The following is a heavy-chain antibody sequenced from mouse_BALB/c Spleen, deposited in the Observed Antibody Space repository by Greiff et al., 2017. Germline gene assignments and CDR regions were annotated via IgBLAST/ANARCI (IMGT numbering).Heavy chain of an antibody. V-gene: IGHV5-6-5*01. CDR1: GFTFSSYA. CDR2: ISSGGST. Sequence: EVKLVESGGGLVKPGGSLKLSCAASGFTFSSYAMSWVRQTPEKRLEWVASISSGGSTYYPDSVKGRFTISRDNARNILYLQMSSLRSEDTAMYYCARGGITTATLYAMDYWGQGTSVTVSS. J-gene: IGHJ4*01. CDR3: ARGGITTATLYAMDY. D-gene: IGHD1-2*01.